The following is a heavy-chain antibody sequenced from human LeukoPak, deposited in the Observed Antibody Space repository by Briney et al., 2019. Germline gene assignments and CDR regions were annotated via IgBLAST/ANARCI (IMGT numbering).Heavy chain of an antibody. CDR2: IWYDGSNK. CDR3: AKDSSGNYCSSTSCPLRFDP. D-gene: IGHD2-2*01. Sequence: GGSLRLSCAASGFTFSSYGMRWVRQAPGKGLEWVAVIWYDGSNKYYADSVKGRFTISRDNSKNTLYLQMNSLRAEDTAVYYCAKDSSGNYCSSTSCPLRFDPWGQGTLVTVSS. J-gene: IGHJ5*02. V-gene: IGHV3-33*06. CDR1: GFTFSSYG.